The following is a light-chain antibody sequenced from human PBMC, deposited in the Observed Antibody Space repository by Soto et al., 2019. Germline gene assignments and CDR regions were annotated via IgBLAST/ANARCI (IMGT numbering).Light chain of an antibody. CDR2: EVS. CDR3: SSYTGSSTPL. Sequence: SALTQPASVSGSPGQSITISCTGTSSDVGGYNYVSWYQHHPGKAPKLMIYEVSNRPSGVSNRCSGSKSGNTASLTISGLQAEDEADYYCSSYTGSSTPLFGGGTKLTVL. CDR1: SSDVGGYNY. V-gene: IGLV2-14*01. J-gene: IGLJ2*01.